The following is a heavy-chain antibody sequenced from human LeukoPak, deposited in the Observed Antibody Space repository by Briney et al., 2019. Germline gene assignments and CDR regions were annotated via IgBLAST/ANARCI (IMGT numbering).Heavy chain of an antibody. J-gene: IGHJ4*02. CDR3: ARSAGRFGSGGSCYDY. CDR1: GFTFSNYA. V-gene: IGHV3-64*01. Sequence: AGGSLRLSCAASGFTFSNYAMHWVRQAPGKGLEYVSAISDNGGSTYYANSVKGRFTISRDNSKNTLYLQMGSLRDEDMAMYYCARSAGRFGSGGSCYDYWGQGTLVTVSS. D-gene: IGHD2-15*01. CDR2: ISDNGGST.